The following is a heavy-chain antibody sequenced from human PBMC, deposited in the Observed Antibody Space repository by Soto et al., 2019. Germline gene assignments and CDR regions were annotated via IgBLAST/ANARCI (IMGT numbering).Heavy chain of an antibody. J-gene: IGHJ5*02. CDR3: GRTFRDGLLGLDP. CDR1: GFSLSDHC. D-gene: IGHD3-16*01. V-gene: IGHV3-74*01. CDR2: LCHYGTIA. Sequence: GVLRLSCAASGFSLSDHCLHWVRQAPGKGLVWLSRLCHYGTIAIYSDSVKGRFSISRDIAKNTLYLQMTSLRAEDAAIYYCGRTFRDGLLGLDPWGQGTLVTVSS.